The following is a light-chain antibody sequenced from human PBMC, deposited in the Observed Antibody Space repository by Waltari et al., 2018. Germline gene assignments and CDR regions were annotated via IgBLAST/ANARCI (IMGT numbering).Light chain of an antibody. CDR1: RSIRTW. V-gene: IGKV1-5*03. J-gene: IGKJ2*01. Sequence: DIQPTQSPSTLSASLGDRVTLTCRASRSIRTWLVWYQQKLGKAPDLLIYKASTLEGGVPSRFSGSGSETEFTLTITSLQPDDFATYYCQQNYTYPYTFGQGTKLEIK. CDR3: QQNYTYPYT. CDR2: KAS.